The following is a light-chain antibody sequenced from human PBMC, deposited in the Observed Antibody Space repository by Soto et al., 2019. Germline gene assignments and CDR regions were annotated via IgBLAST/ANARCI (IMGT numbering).Light chain of an antibody. CDR3: CSYAGGDTYV. J-gene: IGLJ1*01. CDR2: DVS. Sequence: HSALTQPRSVSGSPGQSVTISCTGTSSDVGGYNYVSWYQQHPGKAPKLMIYDVSKRPSGVPDRFSGSKSGNTASLTISGLQAEDEADYYCCSYAGGDTYVFGTGTKVTVL. CDR1: SSDVGGYNY. V-gene: IGLV2-11*01.